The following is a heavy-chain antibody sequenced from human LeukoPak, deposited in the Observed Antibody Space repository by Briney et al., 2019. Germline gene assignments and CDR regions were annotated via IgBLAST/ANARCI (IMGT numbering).Heavy chain of an antibody. V-gene: IGHV3-74*01. D-gene: IGHD6-13*01. CDR3: ARGWDSSSWRKNWFDH. Sequence: PGGSLRLSCAASGFTFSSYWMHWVRQAPGKGLVWVSRINSDGSSTSYADSVKGRFTISRDNAKNTLYLQMNSLRAEDTAVYYCARGWDSSSWRKNWFDHWGQGTLVTVSS. CDR1: GFTFSSYW. J-gene: IGHJ5*02. CDR2: INSDGSST.